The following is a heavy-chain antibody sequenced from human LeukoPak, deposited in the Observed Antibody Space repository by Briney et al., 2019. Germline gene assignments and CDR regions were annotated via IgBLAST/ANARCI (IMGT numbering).Heavy chain of an antibody. CDR1: GYTLTELS. J-gene: IGHJ4*02. CDR3: ATVETYGSGSYYRPYY. CDR2: FDPEDGET. Sequence: ASVKVSCKVSGYTLTELSMHWVRQAPGKGLEWMGCFDPEDGETIYAQKFQGRVTMTEDTSTDTAYMELSSLRSEDTGVYYCATVETYGSGSYYRPYYWGPGTLVTVSS. D-gene: IGHD3-10*01. V-gene: IGHV1-24*01.